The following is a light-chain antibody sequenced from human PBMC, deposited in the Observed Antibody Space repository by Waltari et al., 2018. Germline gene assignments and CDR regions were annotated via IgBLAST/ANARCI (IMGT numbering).Light chain of an antibody. J-gene: IGLJ3*02. CDR1: NSDVGAYQY. CDR2: YVS. Sequence: QSALNQPASVSGSHGQSITISCTGNNSDVGAYQYVSGYQQNPGKAPKLIILYVSRRPSGVSYRFSGSKSVSTASLTISGLQAGDEADYYCSSYTTSATWVFGGGTRVAVL. CDR3: SSYTTSATWV. V-gene: IGLV2-14*03.